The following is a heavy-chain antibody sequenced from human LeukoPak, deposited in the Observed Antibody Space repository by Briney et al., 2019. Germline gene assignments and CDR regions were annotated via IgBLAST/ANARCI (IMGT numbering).Heavy chain of an antibody. CDR3: ARDPLVGSSPFDF. D-gene: IGHD6-6*01. V-gene: IGHV3-21*01. Sequence: PGGSLRLSCAASGSTFGGYSMNWVRQAPGRGLEWVSSISSSGSYIYYADSVRGRFTISRDNTKNSLYLQMNSLRAEDTAVYYCARDPLVGSSPFDFWGQGTLVTVSS. CDR1: GSTFGGYS. CDR2: ISSSGSYI. J-gene: IGHJ4*02.